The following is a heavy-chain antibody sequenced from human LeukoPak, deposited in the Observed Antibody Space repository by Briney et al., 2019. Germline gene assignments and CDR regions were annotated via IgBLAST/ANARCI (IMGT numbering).Heavy chain of an antibody. Sequence: SETLSLTWAVNGGSFSGYYWSWIRQPPGKGLDWIGEINHSGSTNYNPSLKSRVTISVDTSKNQFSLKLSSVTAADTAVYYCARGSGWYQLRYFDYWGQGTLVTVSS. CDR2: INHSGST. J-gene: IGHJ4*02. V-gene: IGHV4-34*01. CDR1: GGSFSGYY. D-gene: IGHD2-2*01. CDR3: ARGSGWYQLRYFDY.